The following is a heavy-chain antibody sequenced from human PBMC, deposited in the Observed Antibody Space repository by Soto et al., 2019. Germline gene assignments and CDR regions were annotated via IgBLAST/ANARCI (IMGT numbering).Heavy chain of an antibody. CDR1: GFTFDDYA. V-gene: IGHV3-9*01. CDR2: ISWNSGSI. Sequence: PGGSLRLSCAASGFTFDDYAMHWVRQAPGKGLEWVSGISWNSGSIGYADSVKGRFTISRDNAKNSLYLQMNSLRAEDTALYYCAKNSLAAADFYGMDVWGQGTTVTVSS. J-gene: IGHJ6*02. D-gene: IGHD6-13*01. CDR3: AKNSLAAADFYGMDV.